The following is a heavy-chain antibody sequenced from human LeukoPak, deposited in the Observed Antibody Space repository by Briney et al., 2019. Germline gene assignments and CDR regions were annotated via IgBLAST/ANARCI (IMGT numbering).Heavy chain of an antibody. CDR2: INPSGGST. V-gene: IGHV1-46*01. Sequence: ASVKVSCKASGYTFTSYYMHWVRQAPGQGLEWMGIINPSGGSTSYAQKFQGRVTMTRDMSTSTAYMELSSLRSEDTAVYYCASSGNSDKPKDYWGQGTLVTVSS. J-gene: IGHJ4*02. CDR1: GYTFTSYY. D-gene: IGHD2/OR15-2a*01. CDR3: ASSGNSDKPKDY.